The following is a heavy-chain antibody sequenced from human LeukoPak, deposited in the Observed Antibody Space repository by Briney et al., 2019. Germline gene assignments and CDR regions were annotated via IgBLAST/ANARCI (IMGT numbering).Heavy chain of an antibody. J-gene: IGHJ3*02. CDR3: AKEDGGTGAFDI. CDR1: GFTFSSYA. CDR2: ISGSAAKK. D-gene: IGHD1-1*01. V-gene: IGHV3-23*01. Sequence: PGGSLRLSCAASGFTFSSYAMSWVRQAPGKGLEWVSAISGSAAKKYYADTVRGRFTISRDNSKNTLFLQMNSLRAEDTAVYYCAKEDGGTGAFDIWGQGTMITVSS.